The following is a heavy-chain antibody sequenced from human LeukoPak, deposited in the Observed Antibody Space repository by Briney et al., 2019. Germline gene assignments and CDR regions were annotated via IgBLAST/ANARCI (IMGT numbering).Heavy chain of an antibody. CDR3: ARDHSLYYDILTGYAFDY. Sequence: AGSLRLSCAASGFTFSSYWMSWVRQGPGKGLKGGANIKQDGSEKYYVDSVKGRFTISRDNAKNSLYLQMNSLRVEDTAVYYCARDHSLYYDILTGYAFDYWGQGTLVTVSS. D-gene: IGHD3-9*01. CDR1: GFTFSSYW. J-gene: IGHJ4*02. CDR2: IKQDGSEK. V-gene: IGHV3-7*03.